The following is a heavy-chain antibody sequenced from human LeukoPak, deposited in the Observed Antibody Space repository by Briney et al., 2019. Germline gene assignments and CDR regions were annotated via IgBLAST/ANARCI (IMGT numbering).Heavy chain of an antibody. V-gene: IGHV3-11*04. CDR2: ISSSGSTI. D-gene: IGHD2-2*03. CDR1: GFTFSDYY. CDR3: ARVDIVVVPAANYYYYMDV. J-gene: IGHJ6*03. Sequence: GGSLRLSCAASGFTFSDYYMSWIRQAPGKGLEWVSYISSSGSTIYYADSVKGRFTISRDNAKNSLYLQMNSLRAEDTAVYYCARVDIVVVPAANYYYYMDVWGKGTTVTVSS.